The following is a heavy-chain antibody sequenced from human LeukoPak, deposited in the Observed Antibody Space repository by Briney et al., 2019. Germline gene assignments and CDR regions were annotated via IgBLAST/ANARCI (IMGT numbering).Heavy chain of an antibody. J-gene: IGHJ5*02. CDR1: GYTFTSYD. V-gene: IGHV1-8*03. D-gene: IGHD2-2*01. CDR3: ARVTVVVPPTQIWFDP. Sequence: ASVKVSCKASGYTFTSYDINLVRQATGQGLEWMGWINPNSGNTGYAQKFQGRVTITRNTSISTAYMELSSLRSEDTAVYYCARVTVVVPPTQIWFDPWGQGTLVTVSS. CDR2: INPNSGNT.